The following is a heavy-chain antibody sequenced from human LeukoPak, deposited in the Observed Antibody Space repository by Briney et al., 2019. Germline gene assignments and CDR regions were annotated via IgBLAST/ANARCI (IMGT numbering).Heavy chain of an antibody. CDR3: AREWLARGGYY. V-gene: IGHV4-34*01. D-gene: IGHD3-22*01. CDR1: GGSFSGYY. Sequence: PSETLSLTCAVYGGSFSGYYWSWIRQPPGKGLGWIGEINHSGSTNYNPFLKSRVTISVDTSKNQFSLKLSSVTAEDTAVYYCAREWLARGGYYWGQGTLVTVSS. CDR2: INHSGST. J-gene: IGHJ4*02.